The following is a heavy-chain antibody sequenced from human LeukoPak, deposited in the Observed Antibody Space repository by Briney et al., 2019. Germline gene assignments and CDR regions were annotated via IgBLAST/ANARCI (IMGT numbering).Heavy chain of an antibody. V-gene: IGHV3-7*03. CDR2: INPEGSDK. CDR3: ARLKGSTSVFDY. Sequence: PGGSLRLFCVASGFTFSSHWMTWVRQAPGKGLEWVGNINPEGSDKFYVDSVKGRFTMSRDNARNSLYLQLGSLRAEDTAVYYCARLKGSTSVFDYWGQGTLVTV. J-gene: IGHJ4*02. D-gene: IGHD2-2*01. CDR1: GFTFSSHW.